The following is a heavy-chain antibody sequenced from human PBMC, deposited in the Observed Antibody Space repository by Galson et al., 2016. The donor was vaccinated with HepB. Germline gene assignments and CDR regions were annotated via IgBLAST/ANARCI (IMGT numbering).Heavy chain of an antibody. CDR1: GYTFTRYG. Sequence: SCKAYGYTFTRYGISWVRQAPGQGLEWLGWISAYNGNKEYAQNVQGRVTMTTETYTSTAYMELWSLKSDDTAVYYCVRDINWGKRGLPDSLGDYWGQGTLVTVSS. J-gene: IGHJ4*02. CDR3: VRDINWGKRGLPDSLGDY. D-gene: IGHD7-27*01. V-gene: IGHV1-18*04. CDR2: ISAYNGNK.